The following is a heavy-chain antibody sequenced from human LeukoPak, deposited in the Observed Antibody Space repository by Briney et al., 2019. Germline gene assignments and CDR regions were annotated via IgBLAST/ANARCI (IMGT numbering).Heavy chain of an antibody. CDR1: GFTFSTYS. J-gene: IGHJ4*02. CDR3: ARRAYGSGSPDAPYDSDY. Sequence: GGSLRLSCAASGFTFSTYSMNWVRQAPGKGLEWLSYISLTSNTIYYADSVQGRFSISRDNAKNSLYLQMNSLRDEDTAVYYCARRAYGSGSPDAPYDSDYWGQGTLVTVSS. CDR2: ISLTSNTI. V-gene: IGHV3-48*02. D-gene: IGHD3-10*01.